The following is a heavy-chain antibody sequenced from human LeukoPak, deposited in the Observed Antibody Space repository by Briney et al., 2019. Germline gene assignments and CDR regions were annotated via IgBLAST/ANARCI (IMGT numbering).Heavy chain of an antibody. V-gene: IGHV3-74*01. J-gene: IGHJ4*02. D-gene: IGHD3-10*01. CDR3: AGGVSSRLLDY. CDR1: GFDFSTYW. CDR2: INSDVSNV. Sequence: PGGSLRLSCAASGFDFSTYWMHWVRQAPGKGLMWVSRINSDVSNVIYADSVKGRFTISRDNSKNTLYLQMNALTVEDTAVYHCAGGVSSRLLDYWGRGTLVTVSS.